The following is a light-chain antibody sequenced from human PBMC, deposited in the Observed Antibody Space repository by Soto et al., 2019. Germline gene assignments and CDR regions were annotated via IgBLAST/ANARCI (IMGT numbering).Light chain of an antibody. V-gene: IGKV3-20*01. CDR2: GAS. CDR1: QNVNNNY. J-gene: IGKJ1*01. CDR3: QQYGLAPWT. Sequence: EIVVTQSPGTLSLSPGERATLSCRASQNVNNNYLGWYQQKPGQAPRLLIHGASNRATGIPDRFSGSGSGTDFTLTISRLEPEDFAVYFCQQYGLAPWTFGQGTKVEIK.